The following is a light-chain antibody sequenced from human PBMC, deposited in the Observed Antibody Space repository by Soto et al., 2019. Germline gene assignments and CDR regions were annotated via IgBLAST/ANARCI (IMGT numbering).Light chain of an antibody. CDR3: QQSYSSPGT. J-gene: IGKJ1*01. CDR1: QSIDKY. V-gene: IGKV1-39*01. CDR2: AAS. Sequence: DIQMTQSPSSLSASVGERVTITCRASQSIDKYLNWYQHKPGKAPYLLIYAASHLRSGVPTRFSGIGTGTCFTLTSSSLQYEDLATYYCQQSYSSPGTFGRGTKVELK.